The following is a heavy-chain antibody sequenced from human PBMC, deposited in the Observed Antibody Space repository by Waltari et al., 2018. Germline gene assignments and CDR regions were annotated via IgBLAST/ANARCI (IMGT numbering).Heavy chain of an antibody. J-gene: IGHJ4*02. V-gene: IGHV3-21*01. D-gene: IGHD3-9*01. CDR2: SSSISSYI. CDR1: GFTFISYS. Sequence: EVQLVESGGGLVKPGGSLRLSCAASGFTFISYSMNWVRRAPWKGLEWVSSSSSISSYIYYADSVKGRFTISRDNAKNSLYLQMNSLRAEDTAVYYCARFESSAPYYFDYWGQGTLVTVSS. CDR3: ARFESSAPYYFDY.